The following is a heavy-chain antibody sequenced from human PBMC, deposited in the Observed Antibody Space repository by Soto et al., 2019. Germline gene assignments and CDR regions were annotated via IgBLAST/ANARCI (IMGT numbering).Heavy chain of an antibody. D-gene: IGHD7-27*01. J-gene: IGHJ3*02. CDR1: GGSISSGGYS. V-gene: IGHV4-30-2*01. Sequence: PSETLSLTCAVSGGSISSGGYSWSWIRQPPGKGLEWIGYIYHSGSTYYNPSLKSRVTISVDRSKNQFSLKLSSVTAADTAVYYCARAGGANSQRIDAFDIWGQGTMVTVSS. CDR2: IYHSGST. CDR3: ARAGGANSQRIDAFDI.